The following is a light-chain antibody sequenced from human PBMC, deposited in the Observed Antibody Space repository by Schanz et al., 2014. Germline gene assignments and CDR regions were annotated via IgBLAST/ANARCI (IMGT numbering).Light chain of an antibody. Sequence: EIVLTQSPATLSLSPGERATLSCRASQSVTSWLAWYQQKPGQAPRLLIYDASSRATGIPDRFSGSGSGTDFTLTISRLEPEDFAVYYCQQYGSSPVTFGGGTKV. CDR2: DAS. V-gene: IGKV3-20*01. J-gene: IGKJ4*01. CDR3: QQYGSSPVT. CDR1: QSVTSW.